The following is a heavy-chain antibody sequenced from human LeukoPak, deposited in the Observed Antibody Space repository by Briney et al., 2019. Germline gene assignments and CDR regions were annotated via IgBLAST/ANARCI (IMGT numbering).Heavy chain of an antibody. CDR2: ISAYNGNT. V-gene: IGHV1-18*01. Sequence: RASVKVSCKASGYTFTSYGISWVRQAPGQGLEWMGWISAYNGNTNYAQKLQGRVTMTTDTSTSTAYMELRSLRSDDTAVYYCARMHSSSWYGNYFDYWGQGTLVTVSS. J-gene: IGHJ4*02. CDR3: ARMHSSSWYGNYFDY. D-gene: IGHD6-13*01. CDR1: GYTFTSYG.